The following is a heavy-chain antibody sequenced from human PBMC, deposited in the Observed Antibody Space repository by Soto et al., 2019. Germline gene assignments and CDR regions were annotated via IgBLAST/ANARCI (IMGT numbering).Heavy chain of an antibody. CDR1: GGSIRSSNW. CDR2: IYHSGST. D-gene: IGHD2-15*01. J-gene: IGHJ6*02. Sequence: SETLSLTCAVSGGSIRSSNWWSWVRQPPGKGLEWIGEIYHSGSTNYNPSLKSRVTISVDKSKNQFSLKLSSVTAADTAVYYCARVPNHCSGGSCYSVYYYGMDVWGQGTTVT. V-gene: IGHV4-4*02. CDR3: ARVPNHCSGGSCYSVYYYGMDV.